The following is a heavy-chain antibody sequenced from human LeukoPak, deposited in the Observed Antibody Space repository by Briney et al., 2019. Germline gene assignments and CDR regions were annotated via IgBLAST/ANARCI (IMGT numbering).Heavy chain of an antibody. CDR3: AREQDVAVAGFDY. J-gene: IGHJ4*02. CDR2: INPNSGGT. CDR1: GYTFTGYY. Sequence: GASVKVSCEASGYTFTGYYMHWVRQAPGQGLEWMGWINPNSGGTNYAQKFQGRVTMTRDTSISTAYMELSRLRSDDTAVYYCAREQDVAVAGFDYWGQGTLVTVSS. D-gene: IGHD6-19*01. V-gene: IGHV1-2*02.